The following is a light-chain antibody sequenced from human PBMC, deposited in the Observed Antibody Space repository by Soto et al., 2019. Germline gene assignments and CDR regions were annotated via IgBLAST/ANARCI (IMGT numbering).Light chain of an antibody. CDR3: QKYYGTLPA. CDR1: QSILYSSNNKNY. V-gene: IGKV4-1*01. Sequence: DIVMTQSPDSLAVSLGERATINCKSSQSILYSSNNKNYLAWYQQKPGQPPKLLIYWASTRESGVPDRFSGSWSGTDFPLTISSLHAEDVAVYYCQKYYGTLPAFGQGTKVEIK. CDR2: WAS. J-gene: IGKJ1*01.